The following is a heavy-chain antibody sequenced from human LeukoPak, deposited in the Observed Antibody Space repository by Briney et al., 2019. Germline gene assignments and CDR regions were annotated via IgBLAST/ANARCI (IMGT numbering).Heavy chain of an antibody. CDR2: FYSDVST. J-gene: IGHJ6*02. V-gene: IGHV3-53*01. CDR3: ARVLYYYDSSGQYYYYYGMDV. CDR1: GFTVSGNY. D-gene: IGHD3-22*01. Sequence: PGGSLRLSCVASGFTVSGNYMSWVRQAPGKELEWVSVFYSDVSTYYGDSVKGRFTISRDNSKNTLYLQMNSLRAEDTAVYYCARVLYYYDSSGQYYYYYGMDVWGQGTTVTVSS.